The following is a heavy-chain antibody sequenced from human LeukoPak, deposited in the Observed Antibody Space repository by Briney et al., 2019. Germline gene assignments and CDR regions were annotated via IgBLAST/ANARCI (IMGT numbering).Heavy chain of an antibody. Sequence: PGGSLRLSCAASGFTFSSYSMNWVRQAPGKGLEWVSYISSSSSTIYYADSVKGRFTISRDNAKNSLYLQMNSLRDEDTAVYYCARYDYYDSSGYPTFYGMDVWGQGTTVTVSS. J-gene: IGHJ6*02. V-gene: IGHV3-48*02. CDR3: ARYDYYDSSGYPTFYGMDV. CDR1: GFTFSSYS. D-gene: IGHD3-22*01. CDR2: ISSSSSTI.